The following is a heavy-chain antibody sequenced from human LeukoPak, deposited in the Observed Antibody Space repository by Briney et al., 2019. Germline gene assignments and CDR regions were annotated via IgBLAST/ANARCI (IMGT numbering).Heavy chain of an antibody. CDR3: AREKSGRRFGNYYTNY. CDR1: GYTFTNYG. J-gene: IGHJ4*02. CDR2: TSAYSGNT. V-gene: IGHV1-18*01. D-gene: IGHD3-10*01. Sequence: ASVKVSCKASGYTFTNYGISWVRQAPGQGLEWMGWTSAYSGNTNYAQNLQGRVTMTTDTSTSTAYMELRSLRSDDTAVSYCAREKSGRRFGNYYTNYWGQGTLVTVSS.